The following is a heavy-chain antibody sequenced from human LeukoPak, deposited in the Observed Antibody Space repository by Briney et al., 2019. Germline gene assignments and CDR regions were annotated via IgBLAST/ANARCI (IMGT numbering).Heavy chain of an antibody. V-gene: IGHV3-21*01. CDR1: GFTFTTYS. J-gene: IGHJ4*02. D-gene: IGHD4-17*01. CDR3: ARDQYGDYANEY. CDR2: ISSNGDYI. Sequence: GGSLRLSCAASGFTFTTYSMIWVRQAPGKGLERVSSISSNGDYIYYADSLKGRFTISRDNAKNSLYLQMNSLRAEDTAVYYCARDQYGDYANEYWGQETLVTVSP.